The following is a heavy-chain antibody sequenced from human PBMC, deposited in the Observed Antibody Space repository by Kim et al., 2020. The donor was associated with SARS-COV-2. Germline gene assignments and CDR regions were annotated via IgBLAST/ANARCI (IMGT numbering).Heavy chain of an antibody. J-gene: IGHJ6*02. Sequence: NRSLRSRVTNSVDTSKNQFSMKLSAETAADTAVYYCAGCSRYSSRMDVWGQGTTVTVSS. D-gene: IGHD6-19*01. CDR3: AGCSRYSSRMDV. V-gene: IGHV4-59*03.